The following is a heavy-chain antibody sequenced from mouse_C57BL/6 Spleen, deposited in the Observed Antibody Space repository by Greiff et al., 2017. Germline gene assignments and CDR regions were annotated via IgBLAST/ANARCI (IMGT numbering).Heavy chain of an antibody. V-gene: IGHV1-64*01. CDR3: ARGPLYYYGSSYYAMDY. CDR1: GYTFTSYW. D-gene: IGHD1-1*01. J-gene: IGHJ4*01. Sequence: QVQLQQPGAELVKPGASVKLSCKASGYTFTSYWMHWVKQRPGQGLEWIGMIHPNSGSTNYNEKFKSKATLTVAKSPSTAYMQLSSLTSEDSAVYYCARGPLYYYGSSYYAMDYWGQGTSVTVSS. CDR2: IHPNSGST.